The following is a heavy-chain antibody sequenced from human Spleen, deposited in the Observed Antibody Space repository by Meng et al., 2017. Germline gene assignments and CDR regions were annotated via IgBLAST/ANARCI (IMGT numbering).Heavy chain of an antibody. CDR1: GFTFGTYA. Sequence: GGSLRLSCVASGFTFGTYAMSWVRQAPGKGLEWVSLISGSGGRTYYADSVRGRFTISRDNSKNTLYLQMNSLRGDDTAVFYCAKADSTGTYWADFDYWGQGTLVTVSS. J-gene: IGHJ4*02. CDR3: AKADSTGTYWADFDY. D-gene: IGHD1-26*01. CDR2: ISGSGGRT. V-gene: IGHV3-23*01.